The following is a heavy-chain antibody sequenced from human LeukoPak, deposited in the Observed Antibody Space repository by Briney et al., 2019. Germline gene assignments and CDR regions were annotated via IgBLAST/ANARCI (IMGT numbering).Heavy chain of an antibody. CDR3: ARGARWLRDYYYMDV. CDR1: GGSFSGYY. V-gene: IGHV4-34*01. CDR2: INQSGST. Sequence: SETLSLTCAVYGGSFSGYYWSWIRQPPGKGLEWIGEINQSGSTNYNPSLKSRVTISVDTSKNQFSLKLSSVTAADTAVYYCARGARWLRDYYYMDVWGKGTTVTVSS. D-gene: IGHD5-12*01. J-gene: IGHJ6*03.